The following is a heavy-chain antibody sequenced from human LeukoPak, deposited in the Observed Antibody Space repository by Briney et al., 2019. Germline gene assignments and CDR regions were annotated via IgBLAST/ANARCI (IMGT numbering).Heavy chain of an antibody. CDR2: IKQDGSEK. J-gene: IGHJ4*02. Sequence: GGSLRLSCAASGFTFSSYWMSWVRQAPGKGLEWVANIKQDGSEKYYVDSVKGRLTISRDNAKNSLYLQLNSLIAEDTPVYYCARQFIAQSDYWGQGTLVTVSS. CDR3: ARQFIAQSDY. CDR1: GFTFSSYW. V-gene: IGHV3-7*01. D-gene: IGHD2-15*01.